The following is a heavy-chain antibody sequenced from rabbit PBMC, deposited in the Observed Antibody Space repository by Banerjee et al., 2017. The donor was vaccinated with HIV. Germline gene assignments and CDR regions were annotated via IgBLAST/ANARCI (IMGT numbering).Heavy chain of an antibody. J-gene: IGHJ4*01. V-gene: IGHV1S40*01. CDR3: ARGGYGGDSGATRL. CDR1: GIDFSSSYY. Sequence: QSLEESGGDLVKPGASLTLTCTASGIDFSSSYYLCWVRQAPGKGLEWIGCIYTDSYGITYYASWAKGRFTISKTSSTTVTLQMTSLTAADTATYFCARGGYGGDSGATRLWGPGTLVTVS. D-gene: IGHD4-2*01. CDR2: IYTDSYGIT.